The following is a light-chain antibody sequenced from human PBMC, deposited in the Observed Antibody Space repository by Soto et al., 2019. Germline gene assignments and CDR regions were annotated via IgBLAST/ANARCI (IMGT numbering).Light chain of an antibody. Sequence: EIVMTQSPATVSVSPGERATLSCRASQSVTSTLAWYQQKPGQTPRLLISDASTRATGIPARFSGSGSGTEFTLTISSLQSEDFAVYYCQQYNNWPLTFGGGTKVEIK. CDR2: DAS. CDR3: QQYNNWPLT. V-gene: IGKV3-15*01. CDR1: QSVTST. J-gene: IGKJ4*01.